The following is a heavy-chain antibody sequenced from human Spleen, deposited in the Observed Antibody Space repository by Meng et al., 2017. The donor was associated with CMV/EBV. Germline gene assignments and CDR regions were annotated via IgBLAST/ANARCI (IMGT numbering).Heavy chain of an antibody. Sequence: GGSLRLSCAASGFTFSSYGMHWVRQAPGKGLEWVAFIRYDGSNKYYADSVKGRFTISRDNSKNTLYLQMNSLRAEDTAVYYCAKDPRCTNGVYYEGGYYYYYGMDVWGQGTTVTVSS. V-gene: IGHV3-30*02. CDR3: AKDPRCTNGVYYEGGYYYYYGMDV. CDR2: IRYDGSNK. J-gene: IGHJ6*02. D-gene: IGHD2-8*01. CDR1: GFTFSSYG.